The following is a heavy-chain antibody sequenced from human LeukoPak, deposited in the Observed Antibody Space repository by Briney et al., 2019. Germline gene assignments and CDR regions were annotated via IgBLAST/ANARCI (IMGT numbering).Heavy chain of an antibody. D-gene: IGHD2-2*01. V-gene: IGHV4-4*07. Sequence: SETLSLTCTVSGGSISSYYWSWIRQPAGKGLEWIGRIYTSGSTNYNPSLKSRVTMSVDTSKNQFSLKLSSVTDADTAVYYCASGGYCSSTSCYGLDAFDIWGQGTMVTVSS. J-gene: IGHJ3*02. CDR3: ASGGYCSSTSCYGLDAFDI. CDR1: GGSISSYY. CDR2: IYTSGST.